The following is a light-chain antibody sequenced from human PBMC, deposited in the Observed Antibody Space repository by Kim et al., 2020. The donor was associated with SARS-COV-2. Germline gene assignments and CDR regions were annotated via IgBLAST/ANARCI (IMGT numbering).Light chain of an antibody. CDR3: QKYNSAPPLT. CDR1: QGISNF. CDR2: AAS. J-gene: IGKJ4*01. V-gene: IGKV1-27*01. Sequence: VGDRVTITCRASQGISNFLAWYQQKPGKAPRLLIYAASTLQSGVPSRFSGSGSGTDFTLTISRLQPEDVATYYCQKYNSAPPLTFGGGTKVDIK.